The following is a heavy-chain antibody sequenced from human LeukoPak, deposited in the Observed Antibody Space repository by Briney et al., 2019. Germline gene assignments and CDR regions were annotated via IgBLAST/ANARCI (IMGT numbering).Heavy chain of an antibody. CDR3: AKQMAVDYFDY. Sequence: GGSLRLSCAASGFTFSNFGMHWGRPAPGKGLGWVAVISYDGKNEYYTDSVKGRFTISRDNAKNTLYLQMNSLRAEDTAVYYCAKQMAVDYFDYWGQGTLVTVSS. CDR1: GFTFSNFG. J-gene: IGHJ4*02. V-gene: IGHV3-30*18. D-gene: IGHD5-24*01. CDR2: ISYDGKNE.